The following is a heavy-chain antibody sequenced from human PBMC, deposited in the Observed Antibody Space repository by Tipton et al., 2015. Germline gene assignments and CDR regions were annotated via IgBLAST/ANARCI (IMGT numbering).Heavy chain of an antibody. D-gene: IGHD2-21*01. CDR3: ARDPGIANGPDV. J-gene: IGHJ6*02. CDR1: GFSFHSYA. V-gene: IGHV3-20*01. Sequence: SLRLSCAASGFSFHSYAMNWVRQAPGKGLEWVSGISWNGGTTGYADSVKGRFTISRDNAKNSLYLQMNSLRAEDTAVYHCARDPGIANGPDVWGQGTTVTVSS. CDR2: ISWNGGTT.